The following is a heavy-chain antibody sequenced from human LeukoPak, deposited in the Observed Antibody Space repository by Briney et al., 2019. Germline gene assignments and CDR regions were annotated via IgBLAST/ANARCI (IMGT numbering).Heavy chain of an antibody. D-gene: IGHD1-26*01. CDR2: VSSYDGYRK. J-gene: IGHJ6*02. V-gene: IGHV3-30*03. CDR1: GLTFRSFG. Sequence: PGGSLRLSCAASGLTFRSFGMHWVRQAPGKGLEWVAAVSSYDGYRKTYADSVKGRFTISRDNSQNTLYLQMNSLRVEDTAVYYCARDRIWGGSLRWGGMDVWGQGTTVSVSS. CDR3: ARDRIWGGSLRWGGMDV.